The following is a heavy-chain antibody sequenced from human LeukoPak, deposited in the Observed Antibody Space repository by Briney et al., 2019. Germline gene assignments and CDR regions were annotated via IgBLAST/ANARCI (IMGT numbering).Heavy chain of an antibody. CDR2: INPNSGGT. CDR1: GYTLTGYY. V-gene: IGHV1-2*06. J-gene: IGHJ3*02. CDR3: TRGFDAFDI. Sequence: ASVKVSCKASGYTLTGYYMHWVRQAPGHGLEWMGRINPNSGGTNYAQKFQGRVTMTRDTSISTAYMELSRLRPDDTAVYCCTRGFDAFDIWGQGTMVTVSS.